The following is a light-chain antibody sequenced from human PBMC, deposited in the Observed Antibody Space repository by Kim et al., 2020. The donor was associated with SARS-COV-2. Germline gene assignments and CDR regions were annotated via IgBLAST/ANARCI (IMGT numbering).Light chain of an antibody. CDR1: SSDVGCYNY. CDR2: DVN. J-gene: IGLJ2*01. Sequence: QSVPISCTGTSSDVGCYNYVSWYQQFPCNAPKLMIYDVNKRPSGVPDRFSASKSGNTASLTISGLQAEDEADYYCCSYAGGYTQVALGRGTQLTVL. V-gene: IGLV2-11*03. CDR3: CSYAGGYTQVA.